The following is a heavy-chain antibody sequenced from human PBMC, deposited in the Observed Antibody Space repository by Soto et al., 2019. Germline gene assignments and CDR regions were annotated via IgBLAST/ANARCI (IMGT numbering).Heavy chain of an antibody. J-gene: IGHJ6*02. CDR3: ARLVAYCSSTSCYAESGYYYYYYGMDV. CDR2: IYPGDSDT. V-gene: IGHV5-51*01. CDR1: GYSFTSYW. Sequence: GESLKISCKGSGYSFTSYWIGWVRQMPGKGLEWMGIIYPGDSDTRYSPSFQGQVTVSADKSISTAYLPWSSLKSSDTAMYYGARLVAYCSSTSCYAESGYYYYYYGMDVWGQGTTVTVSS. D-gene: IGHD2-2*01.